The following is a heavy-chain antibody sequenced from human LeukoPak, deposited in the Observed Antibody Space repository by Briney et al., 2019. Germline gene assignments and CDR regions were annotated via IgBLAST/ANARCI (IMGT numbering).Heavy chain of an antibody. J-gene: IGHJ6*03. V-gene: IGHV4-4*07. D-gene: IGHD1-26*01. CDR2: IYTSGST. CDR3: ARGWELLPPYYYYYMDV. Sequence: SETLSLTCTVSGGSISSYYWSWIRQPAGKGLEWIGRIYTSGSTNYNPSLKSRVTMSVDTPKNQFSLKLSSVTAADTAVYYCARGWELLPPYYYYYMDVWGKGTTVTVSS. CDR1: GGSISSYY.